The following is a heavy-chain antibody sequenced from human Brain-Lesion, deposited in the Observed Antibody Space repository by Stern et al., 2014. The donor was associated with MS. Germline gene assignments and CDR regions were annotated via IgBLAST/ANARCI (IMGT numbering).Heavy chain of an antibody. V-gene: IGHV4-30-4*01. CDR3: ARGESSRYYYYFDY. CDR2: IYYIGST. D-gene: IGHD3-22*01. CDR1: GDSISSGDNS. J-gene: IGHJ4*02. Sequence: QVQLVESGPGLVKPSQTLSLTCNVSGDSISSGDNSWSWIRQSPGKGLEWIGYIYYIGSTFYNPSLKSRVTISVDTSQNQFSLRLSSVTAADTAVYYCARGESSRYYYYFDYWGQGTLVTVSS.